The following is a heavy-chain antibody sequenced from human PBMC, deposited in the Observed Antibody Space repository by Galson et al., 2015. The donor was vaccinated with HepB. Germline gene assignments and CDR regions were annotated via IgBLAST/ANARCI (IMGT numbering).Heavy chain of an antibody. CDR1: GGSVSSGSYY. D-gene: IGHD3-10*01. J-gene: IGHJ5*02. V-gene: IGHV4-61*01. Sequence: LSLTCTVSGGSVSSGSYYWSWIRQPPGKGLEWIGYIYYSGSTNYNPSLKSRVTISVDTSKNQFSLKLSSVTAADTAVYYCARGGYYGSGSYFRAPGTDFDPWGQGTLVTVSS. CDR2: IYYSGST. CDR3: ARGGYYGSGSYFRAPGTDFDP.